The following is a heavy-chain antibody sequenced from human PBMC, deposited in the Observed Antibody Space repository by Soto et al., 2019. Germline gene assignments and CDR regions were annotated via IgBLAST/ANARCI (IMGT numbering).Heavy chain of an antibody. D-gene: IGHD6-19*01. CDR2: ISNSGGTI. CDR3: ARGIAVAGTYWFDS. CDR1: GFTFSRYY. V-gene: IGHV3-11*01. Sequence: PGGSLRLSCAASGFTFSRYYMSWIRQAPGKGLEWVSYISNSGGTIYYGDSVKGRFTISRDNGKNSLYLQLNSLRAEDTAVYYCARGIAVAGTYWFDSWGQGTPVTVSS. J-gene: IGHJ5*01.